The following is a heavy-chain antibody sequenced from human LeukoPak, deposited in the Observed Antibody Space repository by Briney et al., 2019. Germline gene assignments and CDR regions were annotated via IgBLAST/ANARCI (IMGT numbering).Heavy chain of an antibody. J-gene: IGHJ4*02. CDR1: GYTFTSYG. Sequence: ASVKVSCKASGYTFTSYGISWVRQAPGQGLEWMGWISAYNGNTNYAQKLQGRVTMTTDTSTSTAYMELRSLRSDDTAVYYCAKVGGFDWLLERYFDYWGQGTLVTVSS. V-gene: IGHV1-18*01. CDR2: ISAYNGNT. CDR3: AKVGGFDWLLERYFDY. D-gene: IGHD3-9*01.